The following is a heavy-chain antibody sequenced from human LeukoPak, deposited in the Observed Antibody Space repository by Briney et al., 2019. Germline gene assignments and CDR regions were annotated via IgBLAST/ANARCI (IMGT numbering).Heavy chain of an antibody. CDR2: SYYSGIA. CDR1: GGSISSGSYY. J-gene: IGHJ3*01. V-gene: IGHV4-39*01. CDR3: ARHDDGFYHANEGAFDV. Sequence: PSETLSLTCTVSGGSISSGSYYWGWIRQPPGKGLEWIGSSYYSGIAYYNSSLKSRVTISVDTSKNQFSLRLTSVTAADTAVYYCARHDDGFYHANEGAFDVWSQGTMVTVSS. D-gene: IGHD5-24*01.